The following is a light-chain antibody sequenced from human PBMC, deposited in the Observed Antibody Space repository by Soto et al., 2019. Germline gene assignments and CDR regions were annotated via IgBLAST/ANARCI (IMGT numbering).Light chain of an antibody. CDR1: QTVSNN. CDR3: QQYGGSPLT. J-gene: IGKJ4*01. V-gene: IGKV3-20*01. CDR2: GAS. Sequence: EVVMTQSPATLSVSPGEEATLSCRASQTVSNNLAWYQQKPGQAPRLLIYGASSRATGIPDRFSGSGSGTDFTLTISRLEPEDFAVYYCQQYGGSPLTFGGGTKVDIK.